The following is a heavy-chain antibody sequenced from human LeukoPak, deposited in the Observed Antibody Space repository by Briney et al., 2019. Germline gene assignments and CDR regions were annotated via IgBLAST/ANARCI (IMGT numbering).Heavy chain of an antibody. CDR2: INPNSGDT. J-gene: IGHJ4*02. V-gene: IGHV1-2*06. CDR3: ARGPPQTYFYDTSGTD. Sequence: ASVKVSCKASGYTFTSYYMHWVRQAPGQGLEWMGRINPNSGDTNYVQKFQGRVTMTRDTSINTAYMELSRLRSDDTAVYYCARGPPQTYFYDTSGTDWGQGTLVTVSS. D-gene: IGHD3-22*01. CDR1: GYTFTSYY.